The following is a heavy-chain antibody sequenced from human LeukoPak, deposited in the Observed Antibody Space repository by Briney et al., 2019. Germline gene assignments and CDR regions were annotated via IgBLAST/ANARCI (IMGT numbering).Heavy chain of an antibody. Sequence: SETLSLTCTVSGGSISSYYWSWIRQPPGKGLEWIGYIYYSGSTNYNPSLKSRVTISVDTSKNQFSLKMSSVTAADTAVYYCARQGDGYCSSTYCLFSFDYWGQGTLVTVSS. J-gene: IGHJ4*02. CDR2: IYYSGST. CDR1: GGSISSYY. V-gene: IGHV4-59*08. CDR3: ARQGDGYCSSTYCLFSFDY. D-gene: IGHD2-2*03.